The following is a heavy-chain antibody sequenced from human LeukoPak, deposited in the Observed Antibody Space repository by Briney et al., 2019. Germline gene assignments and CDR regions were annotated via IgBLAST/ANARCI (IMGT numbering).Heavy chain of an antibody. CDR2: IYYTGSS. CDR3: ARLLYPHTVIAAAMKLNSGMDV. Sequence: SETLPLTCTVSVGFMSSSSYYWGWIRQPPGNGLEWIGNIYYTGSSNYNPSLKSRVTISVDTSKSQFSLKLNSVTAADTAVYYCARLLYPHTVIAAAMKLNSGMDVWGQGTTVTVSS. CDR1: VGFMSSSSYY. J-gene: IGHJ6*02. V-gene: IGHV4-39*01. D-gene: IGHD6-13*01.